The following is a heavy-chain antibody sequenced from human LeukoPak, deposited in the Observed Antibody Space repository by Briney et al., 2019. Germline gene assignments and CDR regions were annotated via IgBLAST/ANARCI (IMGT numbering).Heavy chain of an antibody. J-gene: IGHJ4*02. CDR2: IYYSGST. CDR3: ASHSGSPGEFDY. CDR1: GGSISSSSYY. V-gene: IGHV4-39*01. D-gene: IGHD1-26*01. Sequence: PSETLSLTCTVSGGSISSSSYYWGWIRQPPGTGLEWIGSIYYSGSTYYNPSLKSRVTISVDTSKNQFSLKLSSVTAADTAVYYCASHSGSPGEFDYWGQGTLVTVSS.